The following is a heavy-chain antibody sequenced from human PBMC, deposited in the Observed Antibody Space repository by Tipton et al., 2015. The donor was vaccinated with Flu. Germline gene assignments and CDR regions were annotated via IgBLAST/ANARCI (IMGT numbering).Heavy chain of an antibody. CDR1: GDSISTDYY. CDR3: ARRDYSNYVSDPKSWFDL. CDR2: VSRTGST. Sequence: LRLSCEVSGDSISTDYYWGWVRQFPGKGLEWIGTVSRTGSTIYNPSLKSRVTISIDRSKNQFSLNLKSVTAGDMAVYYCARRDYSNYVSDPKSWFDLWGQGTLVTVSS. D-gene: IGHD4-11*01. V-gene: IGHV4-38-2*01. J-gene: IGHJ5*02.